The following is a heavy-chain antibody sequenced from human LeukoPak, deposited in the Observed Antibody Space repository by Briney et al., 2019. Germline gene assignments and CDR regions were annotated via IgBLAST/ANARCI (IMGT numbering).Heavy chain of an antibody. Sequence: GGSLRLSCAASGFTVSSNYMSWVRQAPGKGLEWVSSISGSGGSTYYADSVKGRFTISRDNSKNTLYLQMNSLRAEDTAVYFCAKAYGSGNLYYYYGMDVWGQGTTVNVSS. CDR1: GFTVSSNY. J-gene: IGHJ6*02. V-gene: IGHV3-23*01. CDR2: ISGSGGST. CDR3: AKAYGSGNLYYYYGMDV. D-gene: IGHD3-10*01.